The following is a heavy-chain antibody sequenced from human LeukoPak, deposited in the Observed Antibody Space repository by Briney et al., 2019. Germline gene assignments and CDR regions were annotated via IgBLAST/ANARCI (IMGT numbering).Heavy chain of an antibody. D-gene: IGHD6-13*01. J-gene: IGHJ4*02. CDR2: INHSGST. CDR1: GGSFSGYY. Sequence: SETLSLTCAVYGGSFSGYYWSWIRQPPGRGLEWIGEINHSGSTNCNPSLKSRVTISVDTSKNQFSLKLSSVTAADTAVYYCARGPPRIAAAGVWYRYWGQGTLVTVSS. CDR3: ARGPPRIAAAGVWYRY. V-gene: IGHV4-34*01.